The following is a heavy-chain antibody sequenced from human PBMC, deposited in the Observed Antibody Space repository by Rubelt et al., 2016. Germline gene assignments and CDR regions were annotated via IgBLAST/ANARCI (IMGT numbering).Heavy chain of an antibody. J-gene: IGHJ3*02. D-gene: IGHD3-3*01. Sequence: QVQLVQSGAEVKKPGASVKVSCKASGYTFTSYGISWVRQAPGQGLEWMGWISAYNGNTNYAQKFQGRVTITADESTSTAYMELSSLRSEDTAVYYCARDFLEWSDAFDIWGQGTMVTVSS. CDR2: ISAYNGNT. CDR3: ARDFLEWSDAFDI. CDR1: GYTFTSYG. V-gene: IGHV1-18*01.